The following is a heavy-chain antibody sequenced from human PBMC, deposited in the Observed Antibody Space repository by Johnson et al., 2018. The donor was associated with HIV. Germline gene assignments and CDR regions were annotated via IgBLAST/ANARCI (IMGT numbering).Heavy chain of an antibody. CDR1: GFTFSSYW. Sequence: VQLVESGGGLVQPGGSLRLSCAASGFTFSSYWMSWVRQAPGKGLEWVANIKQDGSEKYYVDSVKGRFTISRDNAKNSLYLQMNSLRAEDTAVYYCARGVGWRYYDFWSGAYAFDIWGQGTMVTVSS. CDR3: ARGVGWRYYDFWSGAYAFDI. D-gene: IGHD3-3*01. J-gene: IGHJ3*02. V-gene: IGHV3-7*05. CDR2: IKQDGSEK.